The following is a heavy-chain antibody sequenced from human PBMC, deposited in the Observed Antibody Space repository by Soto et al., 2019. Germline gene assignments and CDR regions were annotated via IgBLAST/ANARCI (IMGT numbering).Heavy chain of an antibody. V-gene: IGHV4-30-2*01. D-gene: IGHD2-15*01. CDR1: GGSISSSCYS. CDR3: ARGQVVAAQH. Sequence: QLQLQESGSGLVKPSQTLSLTCAVSGGSISSSCYSWSWIRQPPGKGLEWIGYIYHSGSTYYNPSLKSRVTISVDRSKNQFSLKLSSVTAADTAVYYCARGQVVAAQHRGQGTLVTVSS. CDR2: IYHSGST. J-gene: IGHJ4*02.